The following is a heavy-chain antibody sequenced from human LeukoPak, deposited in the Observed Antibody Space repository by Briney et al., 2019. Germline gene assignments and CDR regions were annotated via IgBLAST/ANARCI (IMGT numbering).Heavy chain of an antibody. CDR2: LYHSGST. CDR3: ARTYTAMVVADAFDV. V-gene: IGHV4-38-2*02. Sequence: SETLSLTCNVSGYSISTGFFWGWIRQSRGKGLEWIGSLYHSGSTHYNPSLKSRVTISVDTSKNQFSLSLRSVTAADTAVYYCARTYTAMVVADAFDVWGQGTMVTVSS. J-gene: IGHJ3*01. D-gene: IGHD5-18*01. CDR1: GYSISTGFF.